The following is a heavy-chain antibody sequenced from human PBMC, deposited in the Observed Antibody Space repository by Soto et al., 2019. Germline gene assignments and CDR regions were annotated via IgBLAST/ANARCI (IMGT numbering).Heavy chain of an antibody. J-gene: IGHJ6*02. CDR1: GGSISSYY. CDR2: IYYSGST. Sequence: QVQLQESGPGLVKPSETLSLTCTVSGGSISSYYWSWIRQPPGKGLEWIGYIYYSGSTNYNPSLKIRVTISVDTSKNQFSLKLSSVTAADTAVYYCARDRSVAENYGMDVWGQGTTVTVSS. D-gene: IGHD3-3*01. CDR3: ARDRSVAENYGMDV. V-gene: IGHV4-59*01.